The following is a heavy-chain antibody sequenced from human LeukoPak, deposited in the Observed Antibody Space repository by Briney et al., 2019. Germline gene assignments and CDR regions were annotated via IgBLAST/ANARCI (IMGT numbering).Heavy chain of an antibody. V-gene: IGHV3-23*01. CDR3: AKPIVVVPAAEYYFDY. J-gene: IGHJ4*02. Sequence: GGSLRLSCAASGFTFSSYAMSWVRQAPGKELEWVSAISGSGGSTYYADSVKGRFTISRDNSKNTLYLQMNSLRAEDTAVYYCAKPIVVVPAAEYYFDYWGQGTLVTVSS. CDR1: GFTFSSYA. CDR2: ISGSGGST. D-gene: IGHD2-2*01.